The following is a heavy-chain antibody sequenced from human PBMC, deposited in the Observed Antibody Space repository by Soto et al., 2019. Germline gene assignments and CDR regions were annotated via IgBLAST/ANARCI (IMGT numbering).Heavy chain of an antibody. CDR1: GFTLSSYH. CDR3: ARDGSTETTNFHYAMDV. D-gene: IGHD4-17*01. CDR2: INAGGYTV. V-gene: IGHV3-48*03. Sequence: EVQLVESGGGLVQPGGSLRLSCAASGFTLSSYHMDWVRQAPGKGLEWVSYINAGGYTVHYADSVKGRFTISRDNAKNSLYLQMDSLRAEDTAVYYCARDGSTETTNFHYAMDVWGQGTTVTVSS. J-gene: IGHJ6*02.